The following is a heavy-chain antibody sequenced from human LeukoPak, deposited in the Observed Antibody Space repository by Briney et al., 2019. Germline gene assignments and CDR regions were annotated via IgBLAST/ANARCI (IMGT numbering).Heavy chain of an antibody. CDR3: ARHPRIAAAGAFDI. D-gene: IGHD6-13*01. V-gene: IGHV4-59*08. CDR2: IYYSGST. Sequence: SETLSLTCTVSGGSISSYYWSWIRQPPGKGLEWIGYIYYSGSTNYNPSLKSRVTISVDTSKNQFSLKLSSVTAADTAVYYCARHPRIAAAGAFDIWGQGTMVTVSS. J-gene: IGHJ3*02. CDR1: GGSISSYY.